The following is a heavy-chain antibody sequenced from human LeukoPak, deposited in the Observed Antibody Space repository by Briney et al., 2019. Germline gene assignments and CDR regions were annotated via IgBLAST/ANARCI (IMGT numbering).Heavy chain of an antibody. CDR2: INPNGGST. J-gene: IGHJ4*02. D-gene: IGHD4-23*01. CDR1: GYTFTSYY. CDR3: ARDRGGDYGGNSYFDY. V-gene: IGHV1-46*01. Sequence: ASVKVSCKASGYTFTSYYMHWVRQAPGQGLEWMGIINPNGGSTSYAQKFQGRVTITRDTSTSTVYMKLSSLRSEDTAVYYCARDRGGDYGGNSYFDYWGQGTLVTVSS.